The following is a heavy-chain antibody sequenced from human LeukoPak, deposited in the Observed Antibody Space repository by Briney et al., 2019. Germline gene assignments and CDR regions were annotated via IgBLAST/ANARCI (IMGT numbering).Heavy chain of an antibody. CDR2: IKQDGSEK. CDR3: AAYDSSGYNDY. CDR1: GFTFSSYW. V-gene: IGHV3-7*01. Sequence: GGSLRLSCAASGFTFSSYWMSWVRQAPGKGLEWVANIKQDGSEKYYVDSVKGRFTISGDNAKNSLYLQMNSLRAEDTAVYYCAAYDSSGYNDYWGQGTLVTVSS. J-gene: IGHJ4*02. D-gene: IGHD3-22*01.